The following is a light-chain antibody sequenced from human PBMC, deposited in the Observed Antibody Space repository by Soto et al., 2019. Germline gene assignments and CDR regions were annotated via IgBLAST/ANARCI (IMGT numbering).Light chain of an antibody. CDR1: QSVTSNY. J-gene: IGKJ1*01. CDR2: GAS. Sequence: EIVLTQSPGTLSLSPGERATLSCRASQSVTSNYLAWYQRKPGQAPRLLIYGASTRATGIPDRFSGSGSGTDFTLTISRLEPEDSAVYYCEQYGSSPTWTFGQGTKVDI. V-gene: IGKV3-20*01. CDR3: EQYGSSPTWT.